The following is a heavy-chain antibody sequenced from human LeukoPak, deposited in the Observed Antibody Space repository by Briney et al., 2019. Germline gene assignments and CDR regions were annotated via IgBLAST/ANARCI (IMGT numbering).Heavy chain of an antibody. D-gene: IGHD5-24*01. V-gene: IGHV3-21*01. J-gene: IGHJ4*02. Sequence: KPGGSLRLSCTTSGFTFSFYDMAWVRQAPGKGLEFVSSISRSSSYRFSAGSVRGRFFISRDDATNSLFLDMNSLSGEDTAIYYCARIGPGTDVYNSFDYWGQGTLVTVSS. CDR1: GFTFSFYD. CDR3: ARIGPGTDVYNSFDY. CDR2: ISRSSSYR.